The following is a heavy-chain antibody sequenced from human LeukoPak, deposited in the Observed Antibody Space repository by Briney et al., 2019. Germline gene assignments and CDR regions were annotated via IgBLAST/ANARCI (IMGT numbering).Heavy chain of an antibody. V-gene: IGHV3-9*03. D-gene: IGHD5-18*01. CDR3: AKGTRDTAMVTSLDY. J-gene: IGHJ4*02. CDR2: ISWNSGSI. Sequence: PGGSLRLSCAASGFTFDDYAMHWVRQAPGKGLEWVSGISWNSGSIGYADSVKGRFTISRDNAKNSLYLQMNSLRAEDMASYYCAKGTRDTAMVTSLDYWGQGTLVTVSS. CDR1: GFTFDDYA.